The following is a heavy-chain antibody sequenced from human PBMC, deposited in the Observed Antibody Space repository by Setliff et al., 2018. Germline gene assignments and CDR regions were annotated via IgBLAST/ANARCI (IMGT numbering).Heavy chain of an antibody. CDR1: GASLSSGTYY. CDR2: IYYRGDT. V-gene: IGHV4-39*07. Sequence: NPSETLSLTCTVSGASLSSGTYYWGWIRQPPGKGLEWIGRIYYRGDTYYNASLKGRLTISVDTSKNQFSLKLSSVTAADTAVYYCARDGQYCTNGVCYTHNWFDPWGQGTLVTVSS. D-gene: IGHD2-8*01. CDR3: ARDGQYCTNGVCYTHNWFDP. J-gene: IGHJ5*02.